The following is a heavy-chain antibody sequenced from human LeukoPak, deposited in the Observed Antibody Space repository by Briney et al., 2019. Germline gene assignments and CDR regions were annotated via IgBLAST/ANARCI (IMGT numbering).Heavy chain of an antibody. J-gene: IGHJ4*02. Sequence: SETLSLTCTVSGGSISSSGYHWGWIRQPPGKGLEWIGTIYYSGNTYYNASLKSQVSISIDTSKNQFSLRLTSVTAADTAVYYCARQTGSGLFILPGGQGTLVTVSS. V-gene: IGHV4-39*01. CDR3: ARQTGSGLFILP. CDR2: IYYSGNT. CDR1: GGSISSSGYH. D-gene: IGHD3/OR15-3a*01.